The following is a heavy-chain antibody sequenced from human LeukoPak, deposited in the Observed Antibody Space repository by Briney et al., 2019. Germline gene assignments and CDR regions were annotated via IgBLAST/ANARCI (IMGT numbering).Heavy chain of an antibody. J-gene: IGHJ6*02. CDR1: GGSFSGYY. Sequence: SETLSLTCAVYGGSFSGYYWGWIRQPPGKGLEWIGEINHSGSTNYNPSLKSRVTISVDTSKNQFSLKLSSVTAADTAVYYCARGGCSSTSCLYYYYYGMDVWGQGTTVTVSS. V-gene: IGHV4-34*01. D-gene: IGHD2-2*01. CDR3: ARGGCSSTSCLYYYYYGMDV. CDR2: INHSGST.